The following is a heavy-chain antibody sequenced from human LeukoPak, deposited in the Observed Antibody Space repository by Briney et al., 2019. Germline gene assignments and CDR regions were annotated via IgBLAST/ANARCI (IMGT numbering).Heavy chain of an antibody. CDR3: ARVTRGYSYGPVDY. CDR1: GFTFSSYA. D-gene: IGHD5-18*01. V-gene: IGHV3-7*01. J-gene: IGHJ4*02. CDR2: IKQDGSEK. Sequence: PGGSLRLSCAASGFTFSSYAMSWVRQAPGKGLEWVANIKQDGSEKYYVDSVKGRFTISRDNAKNSLYLQMNSLRAEDTAVYYCARVTRGYSYGPVDYWGQGTLVTVSS.